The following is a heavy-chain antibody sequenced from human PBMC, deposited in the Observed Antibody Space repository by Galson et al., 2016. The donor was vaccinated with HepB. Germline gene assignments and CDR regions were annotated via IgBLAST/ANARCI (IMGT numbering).Heavy chain of an antibody. CDR2: IKEDGSET. J-gene: IGHJ4*02. CDR1: AFTFSRYS. CDR3: ARERRGNSGFYYFDY. V-gene: IGHV3-7*01. D-gene: IGHD2/OR15-2a*01. Sequence: SLRLSCAASAFTFSRYSMSWVRQAPGKGLEWVASIKEDGSETYYVDSVKGRFTISRDNAKNSLYLQMSSLRAEDTAVYFCARERRGNSGFYYFDYWDQGTLVTVSS.